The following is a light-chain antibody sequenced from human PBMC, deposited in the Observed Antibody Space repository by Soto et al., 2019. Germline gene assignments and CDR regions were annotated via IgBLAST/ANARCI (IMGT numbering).Light chain of an antibody. V-gene: IGKV4-1*01. CDR1: QSVLYNSNNKNH. Sequence: DIVMTQSPDSLAVSLGERATINCKSSQSVLYNSNNKNHLAWYQQKPGQPPKLLLYWASTRESGVPDRFIGSRSGTDFTLTISSLQAEDVAVYFCQQYYSTPLTFGGGTKVEIK. CDR3: QQYYSTPLT. J-gene: IGKJ4*01. CDR2: WAS.